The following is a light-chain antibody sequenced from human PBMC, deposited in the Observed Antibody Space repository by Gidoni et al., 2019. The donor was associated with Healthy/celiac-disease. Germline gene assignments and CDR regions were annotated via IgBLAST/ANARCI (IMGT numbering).Light chain of an antibody. CDR1: QSVSSSY. J-gene: IGKJ4*01. Sequence: EMVLTQSPGTLSLSPGERATLSCRDSQSVSSSYLAWYQQKPGQAPRLLIYGASSRATGIPDRFSGSGSGTDFTLTISSLEPEDFAVYYCQQYGSSPLTFGGGTKVEIK. V-gene: IGKV3-20*01. CDR2: GAS. CDR3: QQYGSSPLT.